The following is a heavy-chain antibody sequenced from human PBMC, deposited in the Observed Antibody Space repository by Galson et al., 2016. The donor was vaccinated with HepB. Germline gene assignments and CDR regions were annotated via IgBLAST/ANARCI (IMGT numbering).Heavy chain of an antibody. J-gene: IGHJ4*02. Sequence: SVKVSCKVSGYTLPELAMHWVRQAPGKGLEWMGGFDPEDGKTFYAQKFLGRVTMTEDTSTDTAYMELRSLGSDDTAVYYCATPLVVAATIARYPFDFWGQGTLVTVSS. CDR3: ATPLVVAATIARYPFDF. CDR2: FDPEDGKT. CDR1: GYTLPELA. D-gene: IGHD2-2*02. V-gene: IGHV1-24*01.